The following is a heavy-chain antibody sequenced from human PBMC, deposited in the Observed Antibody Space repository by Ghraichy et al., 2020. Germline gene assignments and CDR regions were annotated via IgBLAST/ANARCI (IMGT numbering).Heavy chain of an antibody. CDR2: ISSSSSYI. D-gene: IGHD6-13*01. CDR1: GFTFSSYS. J-gene: IGHJ4*02. V-gene: IGHV3-21*01. Sequence: GGSLRLSCAASGFTFSSYSMNWVRQAPGKGLEWVSSISSSSSYIYYADSVRGRFTISRDNAKNSLYLQMNSLRAEDTAVYYCARDASSWYGGGVYWGQGTLVTVSS. CDR3: ARDASSWYGGGVY.